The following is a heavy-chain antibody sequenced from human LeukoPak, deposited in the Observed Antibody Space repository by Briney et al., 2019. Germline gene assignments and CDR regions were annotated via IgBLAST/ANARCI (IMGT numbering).Heavy chain of an antibody. CDR3: ARGGSNFDY. J-gene: IGHJ4*02. CDR1: GGSISSYY. V-gene: IGHV4-4*07. Sequence: PSETLSLTCTVSGGSISSYYWSWIRQPAGKGLEWIGRIYRSTNYNPSLKSRVTMSVDTSKNQFSLRLSSVTAADTAVYYCARGGSNFDYWGRGTLVTVSS. CDR2: IYRST.